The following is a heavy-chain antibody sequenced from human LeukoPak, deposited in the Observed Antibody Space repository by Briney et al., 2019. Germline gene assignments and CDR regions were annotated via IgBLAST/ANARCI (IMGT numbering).Heavy chain of an antibody. V-gene: IGHV1-2*02. CDR3: ARVLQFSRERQDYYYYMDV. CDR1: GYTFTGYY. D-gene: IGHD1-26*01. Sequence: ASVKVSCKASGYTFTGYYMHWVRQAPGQGLEWMGWINPNSGGTNYAQKFQGRVTMTRDTSISTAYMELSRLRSDDTAVYYCARVLQFSRERQDYYYYMDVWGKGTTVTISS. CDR2: INPNSGGT. J-gene: IGHJ6*03.